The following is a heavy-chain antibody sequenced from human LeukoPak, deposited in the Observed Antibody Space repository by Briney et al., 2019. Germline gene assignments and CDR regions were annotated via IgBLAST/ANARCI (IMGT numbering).Heavy chain of an antibody. CDR3: ASLIAATVGVDY. CDR1: GFTFSSYA. CDR2: ISSNGGST. D-gene: IGHD6-13*01. Sequence: GGSLRLSCAASGFTFSSYAMHWVRQAPGKGLEYVSAISSNGGSTYYANSVKGRFTISRDNSKNTLYLQMGSLRAEDMAVYYCASLIAATVGVDYWGQGTLVTVSS. J-gene: IGHJ4*02. V-gene: IGHV3-64*01.